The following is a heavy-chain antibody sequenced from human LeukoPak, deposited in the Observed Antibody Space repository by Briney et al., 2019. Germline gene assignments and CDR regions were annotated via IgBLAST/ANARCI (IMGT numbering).Heavy chain of an antibody. J-gene: IGHJ4*02. D-gene: IGHD6-13*01. CDR1: GGSLSSGSYY. Sequence: TVSHTCTVSGGSLSSGSYYWRWIRQPAGKGLEWIGRIYTSGSTNYNPSLKSRVTISVDTSKNQFTLKLSSVTAADTAVWYCAKGSAAQDYWGPGILVTVSS. CDR3: AKGSAAQDY. V-gene: IGHV4-61*02. CDR2: IYTSGST.